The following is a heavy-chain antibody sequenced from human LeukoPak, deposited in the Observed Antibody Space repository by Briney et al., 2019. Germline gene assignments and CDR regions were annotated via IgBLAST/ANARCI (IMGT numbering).Heavy chain of an antibody. D-gene: IGHD2-21*01. CDR2: ISSSSSYI. Sequence: PGGSLRLSCAASGFTFSSYSMNWVRQAPGKGLEWVSSISSSSSYIYYADSVKGRFTISRDNAKNSLYLQMNSLRAEDTAVYYCARVRMGDSTLDAFDIWGQGTMVTVSS. V-gene: IGHV3-21*01. CDR1: GFTFSSYS. J-gene: IGHJ3*02. CDR3: ARVRMGDSTLDAFDI.